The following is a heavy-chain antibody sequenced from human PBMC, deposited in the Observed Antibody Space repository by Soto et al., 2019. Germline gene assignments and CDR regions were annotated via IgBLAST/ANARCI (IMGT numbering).Heavy chain of an antibody. CDR1: GFTLSSYA. D-gene: IGHD2-2*01. CDR3: AKGKPGVILAVPIDC. CDR2: ISGSDDST. J-gene: IGHJ4*02. V-gene: IGHV3-23*01. Sequence: EVQLLESGGGLVQPGGSLRLTCAVYGFTLSSYAMNWVRQAPGKGLEWVSGISGSDDSTRYADSAKGRFTISRDNSKNTLYMQMNSLRVEDTAVYYCAKGKPGVILAVPIDCWGQVALVTVSS.